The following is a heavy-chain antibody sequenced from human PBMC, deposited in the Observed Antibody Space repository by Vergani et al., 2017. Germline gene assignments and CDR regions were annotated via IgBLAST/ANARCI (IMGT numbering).Heavy chain of an antibody. CDR2: IIPILGIA. V-gene: IGHV1-69*04. CDR3: ATEYYYGMDV. Sequence: QVQLVQSGAEVKKPGASVKVSCKASGGTFSSYAISWVRQAPGQGLEWMGRIIPILGIANYAQKFQGRVTITADKSTSTAYMELSSLRSEDTAVYYCATEYYYGMDVWGQGTTVTVSS. CDR1: GGTFSSYA. J-gene: IGHJ6*02.